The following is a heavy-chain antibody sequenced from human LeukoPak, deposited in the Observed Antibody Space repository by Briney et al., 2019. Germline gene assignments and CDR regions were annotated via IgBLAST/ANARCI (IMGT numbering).Heavy chain of an antibody. V-gene: IGHV3-23*01. CDR3: AKDSTVGELVRGFYYYMDV. Sequence: GGSLRLSCAASGITFGSYAMSWVRQAPGKGLEWTSVISGSGADTYYADSVKGRFTISRDNSKNTLYLQMDSLRAEETAIYYCAKDSTVGELVRGFYYYMDVWGKGTTVTVSS. D-gene: IGHD6-6*01. CDR1: GITFGSYA. J-gene: IGHJ6*03. CDR2: ISGSGADT.